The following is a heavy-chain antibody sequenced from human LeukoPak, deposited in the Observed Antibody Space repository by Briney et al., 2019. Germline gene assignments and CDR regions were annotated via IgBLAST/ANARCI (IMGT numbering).Heavy chain of an antibody. J-gene: IGHJ6*03. Sequence: EGSLRLSCAASGLTVTTNYVSWFRQAPGKGLEWVSVMYSRGKTYYADSVKGRFTISRDISTNMVHLQMNSLRTEDTAMYFCASNDYPITYQYMDVWGTGTTVTVSS. CDR1: GLTVTTNY. CDR2: MYSRGKT. V-gene: IGHV3-66*02. CDR3: ASNDYPITYQYMDV. D-gene: IGHD5-12*01.